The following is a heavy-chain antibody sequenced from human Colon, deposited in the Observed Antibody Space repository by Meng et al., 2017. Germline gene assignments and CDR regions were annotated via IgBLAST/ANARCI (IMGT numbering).Heavy chain of an antibody. V-gene: IGHV3-21*01. CDR1: VFNFSSYS. CDR3: AREWIVPAGFDP. CDR2: ISSSSRYI. Sequence: EVQLVESGGGLVKPGGSLRLSCVASVFNFSSYSITWVRQAPGKGLEWVSTISSSSRYIYYADSVKGRFTVSRDNGKSSLYLQMNSLRAEDTAVYYCAREWIVPAGFDPWGQGTLVTVSS. J-gene: IGHJ5*02. D-gene: IGHD2-2*01.